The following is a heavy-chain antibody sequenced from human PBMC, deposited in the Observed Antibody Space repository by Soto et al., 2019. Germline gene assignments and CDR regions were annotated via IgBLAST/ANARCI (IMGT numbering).Heavy chain of an antibody. D-gene: IGHD2-21*02. CDR1: GFTFSSYT. J-gene: IGHJ4*02. CDR3: AKHIVVVTAIPSWDY. CDR2: ISGSGGST. V-gene: IGHV3-23*01. Sequence: EVQLLESGGGLVQPGGSLRLSCAASGFTFSSYTMSWVRQAPGKGLEWVSAISGSGGSTYYADSVKGRFTISRDNSKNTLYLQMNSLRAEDTAVYYCAKHIVVVTAIPSWDYWGQGTLVTVSS.